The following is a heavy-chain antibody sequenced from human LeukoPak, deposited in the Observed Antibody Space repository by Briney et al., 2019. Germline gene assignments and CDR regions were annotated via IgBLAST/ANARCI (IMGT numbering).Heavy chain of an antibody. CDR2: IYYSGST. Sequence: SETLSLTCTVSGGSISSSSYYWGWIRQPPGKGLEWIGSIYYSGSTYYNPSLKSRVTISVDTSKNQFSLKLSSVTAADTAVYYCARQTGSSQIVGATTRFDPWSQGTLVTVSS. CDR3: ARQTGSSQIVGATTRFDP. D-gene: IGHD1-26*01. V-gene: IGHV4-39*01. CDR1: GGSISSSSYY. J-gene: IGHJ5*02.